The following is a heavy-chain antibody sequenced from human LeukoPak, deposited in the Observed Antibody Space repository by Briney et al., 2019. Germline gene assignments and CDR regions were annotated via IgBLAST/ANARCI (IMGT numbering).Heavy chain of an antibody. CDR2: IKKDGSEK. D-gene: IGHD2-15*01. CDR1: GFIFSGSW. Sequence: GGSPRLSCTASGFIFSGSWMAWIRQAPGKGLEWVAIIKKDGSEKYYVDSMKGRFTISRDNAKNSLFLQMNSLRAEDTAIYYCTTDTWYSAGHWGQGTLVTVSS. V-gene: IGHV3-7*03. J-gene: IGHJ4*02. CDR3: TTDTWYSAGH.